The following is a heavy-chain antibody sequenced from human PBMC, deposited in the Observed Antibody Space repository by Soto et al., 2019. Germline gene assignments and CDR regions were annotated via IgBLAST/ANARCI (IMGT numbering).Heavy chain of an antibody. J-gene: IGHJ4*02. CDR1: GFTFSSYA. CDR3: ARDMTTVAPALDY. Sequence: QVQLVESGGGVVQPGRSLRLSCAASGFTFSSYAMHWVRQAPGKGLEWVAVISYDGSNKYYADSVKGRFTISRDNSKNTLYLQMNSLRAEDTAVYYCARDMTTVAPALDYWAREPWSPSPQ. V-gene: IGHV3-30-3*01. D-gene: IGHD4-17*01. CDR2: ISYDGSNK.